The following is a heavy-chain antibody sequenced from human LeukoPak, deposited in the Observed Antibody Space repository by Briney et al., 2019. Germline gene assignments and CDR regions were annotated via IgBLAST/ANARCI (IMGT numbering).Heavy chain of an antibody. J-gene: IGHJ4*02. Sequence: SVKVSCKASGGTFSSYAISWVRQAPGQGLEWMGGIIPIFGTANYAQKFQGRVTITADESTSTAYMELSRLRSDDTAVYYCARGSSGWFLVDYWGQGTLVTVSS. V-gene: IGHV1-69*13. CDR2: IIPIFGTA. CDR3: ARGSSGWFLVDY. D-gene: IGHD6-19*01. CDR1: GGTFSSYA.